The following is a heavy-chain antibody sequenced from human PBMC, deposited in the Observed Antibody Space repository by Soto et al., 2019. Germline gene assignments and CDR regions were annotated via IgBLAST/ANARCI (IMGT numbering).Heavy chain of an antibody. Sequence: QVQLQQWGAGLLKPSETLSLTCAVYGGSFSGYYWSWIRQPPGKGLEWIGEINHSGSTNYNPSLKSRVTISVDTSKNQFSLKLSSVTAADTAVYYCAGGPSSTTVTTFSLDYWGQGTLVTVSS. CDR2: INHSGST. D-gene: IGHD4-17*01. CDR1: GGSFSGYY. V-gene: IGHV4-34*01. CDR3: AGGPSSTTVTTFSLDY. J-gene: IGHJ4*02.